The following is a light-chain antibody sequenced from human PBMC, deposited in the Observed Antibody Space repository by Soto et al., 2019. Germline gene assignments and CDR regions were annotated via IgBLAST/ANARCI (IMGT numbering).Light chain of an antibody. CDR2: EAY. Sequence: AIQLTQSPSSLSASVGDRVTITCRASQDIRSALGWYQQKPGKAPKLLIYEAYTLQSGVQSRFSGRGSGTDFTLTIRGLQPEDFATYYCKQLNSYPFTFGQGTRLEIK. J-gene: IGKJ5*01. V-gene: IGKV1-13*02. CDR1: QDIRSA. CDR3: KQLNSYPFT.